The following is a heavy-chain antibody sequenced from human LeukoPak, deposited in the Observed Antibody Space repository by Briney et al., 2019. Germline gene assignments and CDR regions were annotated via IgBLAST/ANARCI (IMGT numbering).Heavy chain of an antibody. J-gene: IGHJ4*02. Sequence: SVKVSCKASGGTFSSYAISWVRQAPGQGLEWMGGIIPIFGTANYAQKFQGRVTITADESTSTAYMELSSLRSEDTAVYYCARVGVPYYYDSSGYYYYYFDYWGQGTLVTVSS. CDR2: IIPIFGTA. V-gene: IGHV1-69*01. CDR3: ARVGVPYYYDSSGYYYYYFDY. CDR1: GGTFSSYA. D-gene: IGHD3-22*01.